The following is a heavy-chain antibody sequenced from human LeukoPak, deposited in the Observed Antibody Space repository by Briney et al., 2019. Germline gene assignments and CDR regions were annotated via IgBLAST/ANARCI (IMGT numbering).Heavy chain of an antibody. Sequence: SQTLSLTCTGSGGSISSGSYYRSWIRQPAGKGLEWIGRIYTSGSTNYNPSLKSRVTISVDTSKNQFSLKLSSVTAADTAVYYCARDRGDGYNLNAFDIWGQGTMVTVSS. V-gene: IGHV4-61*02. CDR2: IYTSGST. J-gene: IGHJ3*02. D-gene: IGHD5-24*01. CDR3: ARDRGDGYNLNAFDI. CDR1: GGSISSGSYY.